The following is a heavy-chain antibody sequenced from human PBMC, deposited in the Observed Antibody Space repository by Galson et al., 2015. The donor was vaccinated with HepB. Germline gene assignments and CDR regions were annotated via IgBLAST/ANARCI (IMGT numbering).Heavy chain of an antibody. CDR2: INHSGST. CDR1: GGSFSGYY. V-gene: IGHV4-34*01. D-gene: IGHD6-13*01. CDR3: ARDRISSSWYWFDP. Sequence: SETLSLTCAVYGGSFSGYYWSWIRQPPGKGLEWIGEINHSGSTNYNPSLKSRVTISVDTSKNQFSLKLSSVTAADTAVYYCARDRISSSWYWFDPWGQGTLVTVSS. J-gene: IGHJ5*02.